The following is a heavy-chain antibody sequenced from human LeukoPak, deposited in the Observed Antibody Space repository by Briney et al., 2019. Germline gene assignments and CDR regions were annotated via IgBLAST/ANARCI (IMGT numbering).Heavy chain of an antibody. CDR1: GFTLSGSA. CDR3: AKDYVLHYYDSSGYPKYNWFDP. V-gene: IGHV3-30*04. J-gene: IGHJ5*02. Sequence: PGGSLRLSCAASGFTLSGSAMHWVRQAPGKGLEWVAVISYDGSNKYYADSVKGRFTISRDNSKNTLYLQMNSLRAEDTAVYYCAKDYVLHYYDSSGYPKYNWFDPWGQGTLVTVSS. D-gene: IGHD3-22*01. CDR2: ISYDGSNK.